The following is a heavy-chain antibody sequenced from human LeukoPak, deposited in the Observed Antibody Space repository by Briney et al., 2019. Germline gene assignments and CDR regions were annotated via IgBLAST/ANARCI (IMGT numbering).Heavy chain of an antibody. CDR1: GFTFSSYS. V-gene: IGHV3-15*01. CDR3: TTERRITMIVVVITTAYYFDY. Sequence: GGSLRLSCAASGFTFSSYSMNWVRQAPGKGLEWVGRIKSKTDGGTTDYAAPVKGRFTISRDDSKNTLYLQMKSLKTEDTAVYYCTTERRITMIVVVITTAYYFDYWGQGTLVTVSS. CDR2: IKSKTDGGTT. D-gene: IGHD3-22*01. J-gene: IGHJ4*02.